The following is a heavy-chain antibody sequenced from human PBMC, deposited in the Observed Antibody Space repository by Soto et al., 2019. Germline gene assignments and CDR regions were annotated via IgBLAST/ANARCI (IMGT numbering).Heavy chain of an antibody. CDR3: ARANSYGQRGYYFDY. V-gene: IGHV3-21*01. D-gene: IGHD5-18*01. CDR2: ISSSSRYI. Sequence: PGGSLRLSCAASGFTFSTYSMNWVRQAPGKGLEWVSSISSSSRYIYYADSVKGRVTISRDNAKNSLYLQMNSLRAEDTAVYYCARANSYGQRGYYFDYWGQGTLVTVSS. CDR1: GFTFSTYS. J-gene: IGHJ4*02.